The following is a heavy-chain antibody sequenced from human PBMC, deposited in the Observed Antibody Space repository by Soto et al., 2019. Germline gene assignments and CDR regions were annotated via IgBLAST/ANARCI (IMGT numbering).Heavy chain of an antibody. D-gene: IGHD3-9*01. CDR1: GFTFSSYG. Sequence: GGSLRLSCAASGFTFSSYGMHWVRQAPGKGLEWVAVISYDGSNKYYADSVKGRFTISRDNSKNTLYLQMNSLRAEDTAVYYCASSSDILTGYLDYWGQGTLVTVSS. J-gene: IGHJ4*02. CDR3: ASSSDILTGYLDY. CDR2: ISYDGSNK. V-gene: IGHV3-30*03.